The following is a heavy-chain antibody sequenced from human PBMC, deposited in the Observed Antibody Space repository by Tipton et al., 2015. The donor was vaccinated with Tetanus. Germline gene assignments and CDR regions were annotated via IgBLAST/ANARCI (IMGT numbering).Heavy chain of an antibody. Sequence: SLRLSCAASGFTFSSYAMSWVRQAPGKGLEWVSAISGSGGSTYYADSVKGRFTISRDNSKNTLHLQMNSLRAEDTAVYYCAKDQGYTVEGFWAGEDPNYFDYWGQGTLVTVSS. V-gene: IGHV3-23*01. CDR3: AKDQGYTVEGFWAGEDPNYFDY. CDR1: GFTFSSYA. D-gene: IGHD2-15*01. J-gene: IGHJ4*02. CDR2: ISGSGGST.